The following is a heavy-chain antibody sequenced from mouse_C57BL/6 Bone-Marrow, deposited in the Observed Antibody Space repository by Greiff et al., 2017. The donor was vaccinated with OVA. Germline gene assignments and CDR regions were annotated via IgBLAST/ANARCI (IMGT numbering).Heavy chain of an antibody. Sequence: QVQLQQPGAELVRPGSSVKLSCKASGYTFTSYWMDWVKQRPGQGLEWIGNIYPSDSETHYNQKFKDKATLTVDKSSSTAYMQLSGLTSEDSAVYYCARLDGSSYPTFAYWGQGTLVTVSA. CDR1: GYTFTSYW. CDR3: ARLDGSSYPTFAY. D-gene: IGHD1-1*01. CDR2: IYPSDSET. V-gene: IGHV1-61*01. J-gene: IGHJ3*01.